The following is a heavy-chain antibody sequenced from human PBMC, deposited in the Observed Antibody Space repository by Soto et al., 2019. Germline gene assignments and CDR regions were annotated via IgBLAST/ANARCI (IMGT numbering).Heavy chain of an antibody. CDR1: GFSFSSYG. V-gene: IGHV3-33*01. D-gene: IGHD4-17*01. CDR3: ARGGGTYGGNNYGMDV. J-gene: IGHJ6*02. Sequence: QVQLVESGGGVVQPGRSLRLSCAASGFSFSSYGMHWVRQAPGKGLEWVAVIWYDGSNKYYADSVKGRFTISRDNPKNTLDLQMNSLRAEVTAVYYCARGGGTYGGNNYGMDVWGQGTTVTVSS. CDR2: IWYDGSNK.